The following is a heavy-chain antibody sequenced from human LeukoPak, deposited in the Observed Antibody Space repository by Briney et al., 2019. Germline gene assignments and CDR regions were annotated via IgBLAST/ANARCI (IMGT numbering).Heavy chain of an antibody. J-gene: IGHJ4*02. CDR2: IIPIFGTA. V-gene: IGHV1-69*05. CDR3: ARGTYSYDFWSGYYSPYFDY. Sequence: ASVKVSCKASGYTFTSYAISWVRQAPGQGLEWMGGIIPIFGTANYAQKFQGRVTITTDEFTSTAYMELSSLRSEDTAVYYCARGTYSYDFWSGYYSPYFDYWGQGTLVTVSS. CDR1: GYTFTSYA. D-gene: IGHD3-3*01.